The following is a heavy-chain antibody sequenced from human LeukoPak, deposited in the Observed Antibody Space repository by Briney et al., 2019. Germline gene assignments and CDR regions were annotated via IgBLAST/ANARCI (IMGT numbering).Heavy chain of an antibody. Sequence: PGGSLRLSCAASGFTFDDYAMHWVRQAPGKGLEWVSGISWNSGSIGYADSVKGRFTISRDNAKNSLYLQMNSLRAEDTALYYCAKDALSGRYYCDSSGYYFDYWGQGTLVTVSS. V-gene: IGHV3-9*01. D-gene: IGHD3-22*01. J-gene: IGHJ4*02. CDR1: GFTFDDYA. CDR2: ISWNSGSI. CDR3: AKDALSGRYYCDSSGYYFDY.